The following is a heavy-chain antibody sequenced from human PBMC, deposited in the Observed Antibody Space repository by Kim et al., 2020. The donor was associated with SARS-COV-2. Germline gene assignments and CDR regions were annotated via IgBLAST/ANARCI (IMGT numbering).Heavy chain of an antibody. CDR3: AKDRGRLSYYYYGMDV. CDR1: GFTFSSYG. J-gene: IGHJ6*02. CDR2: ISYDGSNK. V-gene: IGHV3-30*18. Sequence: GGSLRLSCAASGFTFSSYGMHWVRQAPGKGLEWVAVISYDGSNKYYADSVKGRFTISRDNSKNTLYLQMNSLRAEDTAVYYCAKDRGRLSYYYYGMDVWGQGTTVTVSS.